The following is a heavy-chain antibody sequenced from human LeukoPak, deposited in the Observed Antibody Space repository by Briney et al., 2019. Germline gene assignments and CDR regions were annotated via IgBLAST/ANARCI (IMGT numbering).Heavy chain of an antibody. J-gene: IGHJ4*02. V-gene: IGHV3-11*01. CDR2: ISSSGSTI. CDR3: AKDQVYYDSSGYHDY. Sequence: PGGSLRLSCAASGFTFSDYYMSWIRQAPGKGLEWVSYISSSGSTIYYADSVKGRFTISRDNSKNTLYLQMNSLRAEDTAVYYCAKDQVYYDSSGYHDYWGQGTLVTVSS. D-gene: IGHD3-22*01. CDR1: GFTFSDYY.